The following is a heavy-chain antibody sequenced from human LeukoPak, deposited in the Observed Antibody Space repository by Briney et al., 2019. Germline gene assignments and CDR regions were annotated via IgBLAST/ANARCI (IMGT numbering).Heavy chain of an antibody. Sequence: SETLSLTCTVSGGSISSYYWSWIQQPPGKGLEWIGYIYYSGSTNYNPSLKSRVTISVDTSKNQFSLKLSSVTAADTAVYYCARGKYCSGGSCPSDYWGQGTLVTVSS. CDR2: IYYSGST. V-gene: IGHV4-59*01. CDR3: ARGKYCSGGSCPSDY. D-gene: IGHD2-15*01. CDR1: GGSISSYY. J-gene: IGHJ4*02.